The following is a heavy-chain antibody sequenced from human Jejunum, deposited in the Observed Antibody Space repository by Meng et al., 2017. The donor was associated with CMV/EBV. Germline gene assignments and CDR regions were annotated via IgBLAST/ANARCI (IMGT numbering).Heavy chain of an antibody. Sequence: ATSGFTFSDPWMHWIRQDPEKGLVWVSRIKGDGSSTDYAESVKGRFTISRDNAKKTLYLQMNSLRVEDTAVFYCVRDGVGAPPFDYWGQGALVTVSS. V-gene: IGHV3-74*01. J-gene: IGHJ4*02. CDR2: IKGDGSST. D-gene: IGHD1-26*01. CDR3: VRDGVGAPPFDY. CDR1: GFTFSDPW.